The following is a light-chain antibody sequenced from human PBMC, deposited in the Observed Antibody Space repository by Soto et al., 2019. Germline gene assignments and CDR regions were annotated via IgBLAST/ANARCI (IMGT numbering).Light chain of an antibody. CDR3: QQYNNWTRT. J-gene: IGKJ1*01. CDR2: GAS. CDR1: QSVSSD. Sequence: EIVMTQSPSTLSVCPGERGTLSCRASQSVSSDLDWYHKKPGQAPRVLIYGASTRATGIPARLSGSGYGTELTITINSMQYEDFAVYYCQQYNNWTRTFGQGTKVDIK. V-gene: IGKV3-15*01.